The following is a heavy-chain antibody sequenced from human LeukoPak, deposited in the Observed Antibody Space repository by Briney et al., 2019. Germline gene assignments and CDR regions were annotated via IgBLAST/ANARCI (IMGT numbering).Heavy chain of an antibody. CDR1: GGTFSSYT. Sequence: SVKVSCKASGGTFSSYTISWVRQAPGQGLEWMGRIIPILGIANYAQNFQGRVTITADKSTSTAYMKLSSLRSEDTAVYYCARDRRFDFWSGYSMPVSPPALGGQYNWFDPWGQGTLVTVSS. CDR2: IIPILGIA. CDR3: ARDRRFDFWSGYSMPVSPPALGGQYNWFDP. D-gene: IGHD3-3*01. J-gene: IGHJ5*02. V-gene: IGHV1-69*04.